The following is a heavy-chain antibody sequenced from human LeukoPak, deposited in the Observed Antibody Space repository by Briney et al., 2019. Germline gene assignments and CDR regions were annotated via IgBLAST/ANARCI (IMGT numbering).Heavy chain of an antibody. D-gene: IGHD5-18*01. CDR3: ARGARYSYGQGDAGFDY. Sequence: GGSLRLSCAASGFTVSSNYMSWVRQAPGKGLEWVSVIYSDGSTYYADSVKGRFTISRDNSKNTLYLQMNSLRAEDTAVYYCARGARYSYGQGDAGFDYWAREPWSPSPQ. CDR1: GFTVSSNY. CDR2: IYSDGST. J-gene: IGHJ4*02. V-gene: IGHV3-66*01.